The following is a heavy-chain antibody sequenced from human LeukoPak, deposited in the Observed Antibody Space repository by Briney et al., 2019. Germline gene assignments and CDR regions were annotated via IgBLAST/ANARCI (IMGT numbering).Heavy chain of an antibody. CDR3: AGYDFWSGYYTLDY. CDR1: GFTFSSYW. J-gene: IGHJ4*02. CDR2: INTDGSST. D-gene: IGHD3-3*01. Sequence: PGGSLRLSRAASGFTFSSYWMHWVRQAPGKGLVWVSRINTDGSSTSYADSVKGRFTISRDNAKNTLYLQMNSLRAEDTAVYYCAGYDFWSGYYTLDYWGRGTLVTVSS. V-gene: IGHV3-74*01.